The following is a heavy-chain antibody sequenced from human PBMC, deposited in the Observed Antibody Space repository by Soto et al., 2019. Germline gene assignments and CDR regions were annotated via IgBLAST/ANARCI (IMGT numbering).Heavy chain of an antibody. CDR1: GGSISSGGYY. J-gene: IGHJ4*02. Sequence: SETLSLTCTVSGGSISSGGYYWSWIRQHPGKGLEWIGYIYYSGSTYYNPSLKSRVTISVDTSKNQFSLKLSSVTAADTAVYYCVRDGNYYGSGRAIDYWGQGTLVTVSS. CDR2: IYYSGST. D-gene: IGHD3-10*01. V-gene: IGHV4-31*03. CDR3: VRDGNYYGSGRAIDY.